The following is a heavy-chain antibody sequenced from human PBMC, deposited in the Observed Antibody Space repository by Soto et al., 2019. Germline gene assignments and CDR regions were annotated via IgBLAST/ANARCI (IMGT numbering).Heavy chain of an antibody. CDR3: ARLGPSITFGGVIVSAPLDY. J-gene: IGHJ4*02. Sequence: GEPLNHCCKGSEYSFTSYWIGWVRQMPGKGLEWMVIIYPGDSDTRYSPSFQGQVNISADKSISTAYLQWSSLKASDTAMYYCARLGPSITFGGVIVSAPLDYWGQGTLVTVSS. CDR1: EYSFTSYW. D-gene: IGHD3-16*02. CDR2: IYPGDSDT. V-gene: IGHV5-51*03.